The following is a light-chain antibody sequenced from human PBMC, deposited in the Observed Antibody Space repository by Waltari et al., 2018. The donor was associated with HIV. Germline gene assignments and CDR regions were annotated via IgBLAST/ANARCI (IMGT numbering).Light chain of an antibody. CDR1: SSDVGSYNL. J-gene: IGLJ2*01. Sequence: QSALTQPASVSGSPGQSITISCPGTSSDVGSYNLVSWYQQHPSKAPKHMIYEGSKRPSGVSNRFSGSKSGNTASLTISGLQAEDEADYYCCSYAGSSNVVFGGGTKLTVL. CDR2: EGS. CDR3: CSYAGSSNVV. V-gene: IGLV2-23*01.